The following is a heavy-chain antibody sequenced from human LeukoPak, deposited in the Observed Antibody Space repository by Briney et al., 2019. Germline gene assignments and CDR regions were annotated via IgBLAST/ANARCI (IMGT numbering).Heavy chain of an antibody. Sequence: PGGSLRLSCAASGFTFSNYAMSWVRQAPGKGLEWVANIKQDGSEKYYVDSVKGRFTISRDNAKNSLYLQMNSLRAEDTAVYYCARDRPYYDILTGYKDPFDYWGQGTLVTVSS. CDR3: ARDRPYYDILTGYKDPFDY. D-gene: IGHD3-9*01. J-gene: IGHJ4*02. CDR1: GFTFSNYA. CDR2: IKQDGSEK. V-gene: IGHV3-7*01.